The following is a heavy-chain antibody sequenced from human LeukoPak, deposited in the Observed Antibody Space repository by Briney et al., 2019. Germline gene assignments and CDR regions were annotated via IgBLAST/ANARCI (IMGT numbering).Heavy chain of an antibody. V-gene: IGHV1-2*02. CDR1: GYTFTGSS. D-gene: IGHD1-26*01. CDR3: ATGSIVGGTIDY. CDR2: INPNSGGT. J-gene: IGHJ4*02. Sequence: ASLKVSSKASGYTFTGSSMHCVRQAPGHGLEWMGWINPNSGGTNSAQKFPGRVTMTRDTSIRTAYMELGRLRADDTAVYYCATGSIVGGTIDYWGQGTLVTVSS.